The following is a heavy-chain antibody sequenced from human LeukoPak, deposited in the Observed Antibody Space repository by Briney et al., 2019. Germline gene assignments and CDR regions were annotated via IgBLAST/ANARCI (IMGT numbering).Heavy chain of an antibody. CDR1: GFTFSSYS. CDR3: ARDSAAGTIDY. CDR2: ISSSSSYI. J-gene: IGHJ4*02. V-gene: IGHV3-21*01. Sequence: GGSLRLSCAASGFTFSSYSMNWVRQARGKGLEWVSSISSSSSYIYYADSVKGRFTISRDNAKNSLYLQMNSLRAEDTAVYYCARDSAAGTIDYWGQGTLVTVSS. D-gene: IGHD6-13*01.